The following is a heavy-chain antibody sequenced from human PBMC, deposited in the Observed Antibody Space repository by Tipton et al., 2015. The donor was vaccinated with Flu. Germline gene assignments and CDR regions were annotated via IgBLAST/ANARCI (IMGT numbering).Heavy chain of an antibody. Sequence: SLRLSCAASGFTFSSYGMHWVRQAPGKGLEWVAVIWYDGSNKYYADSVKGRFTISRDNSENTLYLQMNSLRAEDTAVYYCARGRSYYYDSSGDLWYFDYWGQGTLVTVSS. J-gene: IGHJ4*02. V-gene: IGHV3-33*01. CDR1: GFTFSSYG. CDR2: IWYDGSNK. CDR3: ARGRSYYYDSSGDLWYFDY. D-gene: IGHD3-22*01.